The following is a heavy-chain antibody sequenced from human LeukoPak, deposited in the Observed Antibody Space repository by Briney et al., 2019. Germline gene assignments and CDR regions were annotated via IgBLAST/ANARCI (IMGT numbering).Heavy chain of an antibody. Sequence: GRPLRLSCAASGFTFSSYAMHWARQAPGKGLEWVAVISYDGSNKYYADSVKGRFTISRDNSKNTLYLQMNSLRAEDTAVYYCARDYGDDFWSGYPTLSYYFDYWGQGTLVTVSS. V-gene: IGHV3-30-3*01. D-gene: IGHD3-3*01. J-gene: IGHJ4*02. CDR2: ISYDGSNK. CDR3: ARDYGDDFWSGYPTLSYYFDY. CDR1: GFTFSSYA.